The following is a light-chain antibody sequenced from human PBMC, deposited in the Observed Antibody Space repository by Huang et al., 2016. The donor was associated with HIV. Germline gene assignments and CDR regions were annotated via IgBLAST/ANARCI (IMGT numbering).Light chain of an antibody. J-gene: IGKJ2*01. V-gene: IGKV1-12*01. CDR2: GAS. CDR1: QDISSW. CDR3: QQAHGFPYT. Sequence: DIQMTQSPSSVSASVGDRVTITCRAGQDISSWLAWYQLKPVKAPRLLISGASNLRGGVPPRFSGSGSGTNFILTITSLQPEDSATYYCQQAHGFPYTFGQGTKLEIK.